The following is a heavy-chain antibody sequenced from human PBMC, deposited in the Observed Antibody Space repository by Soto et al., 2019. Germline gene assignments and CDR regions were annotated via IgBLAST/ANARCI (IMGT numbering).Heavy chain of an antibody. V-gene: IGHV3-30-3*01. D-gene: IGHD2-15*01. CDR2: ISYDGSNK. J-gene: IGHJ4*02. Sequence: PGGSLRLSCAASGFTFSSYAMHWVRQAPGKGLEWVAVISYDGSNKYYADSVKGRFTISRDNSKNTLYLQMNSLRAEDTAVYYCARDHCSGGSCYSEQSVYEGVYFDYWGQGTLVTVSS. CDR1: GFTFSSYA. CDR3: ARDHCSGGSCYSEQSVYEGVYFDY.